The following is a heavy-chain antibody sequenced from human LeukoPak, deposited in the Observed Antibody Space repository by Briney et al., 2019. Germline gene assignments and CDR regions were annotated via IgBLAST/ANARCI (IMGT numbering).Heavy chain of an antibody. CDR2: ISASDGTT. J-gene: IGHJ4*02. V-gene: IGHV1-18*01. Sequence: ASAKVSCKASGYTFSNYGITWARQAPGQGLEWMGWISASDGTTNYAQKVQGRVTMTTDTSTSTAYMELRSLKSDDTAVYYCARCGAAVTTHFSHWGQGTLVTVSS. CDR3: ARCGAAVTTHFSH. CDR1: GYTFSNYG. D-gene: IGHD4-17*01.